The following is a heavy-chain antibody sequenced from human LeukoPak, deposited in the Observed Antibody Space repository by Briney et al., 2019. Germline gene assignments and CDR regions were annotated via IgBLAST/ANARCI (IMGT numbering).Heavy chain of an antibody. CDR1: GGTFSSYT. Sequence: ASVKVSFKASGGTFSSYTISWVRQAPGQGLEWMGRIIPILGIANYAQKFQGRVTITADKSTSTAYMELSSLRSEDTAVYYCARGSSGGRYGMDVWGQGTTVTVSS. J-gene: IGHJ6*02. D-gene: IGHD2-15*01. V-gene: IGHV1-69*02. CDR3: ARGSSGGRYGMDV. CDR2: IIPILGIA.